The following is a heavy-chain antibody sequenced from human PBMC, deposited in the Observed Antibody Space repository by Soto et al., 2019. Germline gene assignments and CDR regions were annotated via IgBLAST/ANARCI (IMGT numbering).Heavy chain of an antibody. Sequence: GASVKVSCKASGYTFTSYDITWVRQATGQGIECMGCMNPNSGNTGYAQKFQGRVTMTRNTSISTAYMELSSLRSEDTAVYYCARVVANYYYYYYMDVWGKGTTVTVSS. CDR2: MNPNSGNT. J-gene: IGHJ6*03. CDR3: ARVVANYYYYYYMDV. CDR1: GYTFTSYD. V-gene: IGHV1-8*01. D-gene: IGHD5-12*01.